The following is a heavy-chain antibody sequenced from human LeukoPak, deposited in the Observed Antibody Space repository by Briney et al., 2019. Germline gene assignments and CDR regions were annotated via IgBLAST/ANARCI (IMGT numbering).Heavy chain of an antibody. CDR3: ATEKGDSPDY. J-gene: IGHJ4*02. V-gene: IGHV3-23*01. Sequence: PGGSLRLCCAASGFTFSNYAMSWVRQAPGKGLEWVSGISGSGGNTYHADSVKGRFTISRDNSKNTLYVQMNSLRAEDTAVYYCATEKGDSPDYWGQGTLVTVSS. CDR2: ISGSGGNT. D-gene: IGHD2-21*01. CDR1: GFTFSNYA.